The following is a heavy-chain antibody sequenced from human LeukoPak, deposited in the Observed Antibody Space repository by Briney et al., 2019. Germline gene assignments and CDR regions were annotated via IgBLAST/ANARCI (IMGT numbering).Heavy chain of an antibody. Sequence: SVNVSCKASGGTFRSYALRWVRQAPGQGLEWMGRIIPILGIANYAQKLQGRVTMTTDTSTSTAYMELRSLRSDDTAVYYCARGIIAARPIDYWGQGTLVTVSS. CDR1: GGTFRSYA. V-gene: IGHV1-69*04. CDR3: ARGIIAARPIDY. J-gene: IGHJ4*02. CDR2: IIPILGIA. D-gene: IGHD6-6*01.